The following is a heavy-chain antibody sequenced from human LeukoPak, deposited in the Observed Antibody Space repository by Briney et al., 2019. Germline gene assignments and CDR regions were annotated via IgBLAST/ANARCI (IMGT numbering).Heavy chain of an antibody. J-gene: IGHJ4*02. CDR3: ARPMDYDILTGYSTSFDY. D-gene: IGHD3-9*01. V-gene: IGHV1-18*01. CDR2: INPNSGGT. CDR1: GYTFTSYG. Sequence: WASVTVSCKASGYTFTSYGISWVRQAPGQGLEWMGWINPNSGGTNYAQKLQGRVTMTTDTSTSTAYMELRSLRSDDTAVYYCARPMDYDILTGYSTSFDYWGQGTLVTVSS.